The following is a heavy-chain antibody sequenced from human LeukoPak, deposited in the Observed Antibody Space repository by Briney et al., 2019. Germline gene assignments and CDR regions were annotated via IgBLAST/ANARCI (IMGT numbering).Heavy chain of an antibody. CDR1: GGSFSGYY. J-gene: IGHJ4*02. D-gene: IGHD2-2*01. CDR3: ARGVVVPAARLYYFDY. CDR2: INHSGST. Sequence: SETLSLTCAVYGGSFSGYYWSWIRQPPGKGLEWIGEINHSGSTNYNPSLKSRVTISVHTSKNQFSLKLSSVTAADTAVYYCARGVVVPAARLYYFDYWGQGTLVTVSS. V-gene: IGHV4-34*01.